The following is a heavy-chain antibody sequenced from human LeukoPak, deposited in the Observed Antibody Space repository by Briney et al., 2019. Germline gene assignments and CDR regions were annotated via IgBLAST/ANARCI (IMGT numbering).Heavy chain of an antibody. Sequence: SKTLSLTCAVYGGSFSGYYWSWICQPPGKGLEWIGEINHSGSNNDNPSLKSRVTISVDTSKNQFSLKLSSVTAADTAVYYCAKNLRHLAYWGQGTLVTVSS. V-gene: IGHV4-34*01. CDR3: AKNLRHLAY. CDR2: INHSGSN. CDR1: GGSFSGYY. D-gene: IGHD1-7*01. J-gene: IGHJ4*02.